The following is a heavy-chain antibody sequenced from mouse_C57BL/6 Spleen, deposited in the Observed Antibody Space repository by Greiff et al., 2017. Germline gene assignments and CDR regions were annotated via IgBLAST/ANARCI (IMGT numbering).Heavy chain of an antibody. D-gene: IGHD1-1*01. V-gene: IGHV1-69*01. CDR2: IDPSDSYT. CDR1: GYTFTSYW. J-gene: IGHJ2*01. Sequence: QVQLQQPGAELVMPGASVKLSCKASGYTFTSYWMHWVKQRPGQGLEWIGEIDPSDSYTNYNQKFKGKSTLTVDKSSSTAYMQLSSLTSEDSAVYYCARSRYGSSYGYWGQGTTVTVSS. CDR3: ARSRYGSSYGY.